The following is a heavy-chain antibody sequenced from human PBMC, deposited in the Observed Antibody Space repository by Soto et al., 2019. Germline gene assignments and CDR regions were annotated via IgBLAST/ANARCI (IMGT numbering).Heavy chain of an antibody. CDR3: AKETYSGPLDY. CDR1: GFTLSSYG. J-gene: IGHJ4*02. D-gene: IGHD2-15*01. CDR2: ISYDGSNK. Sequence: LRLSCAASGFTLSSYGMHWVRQAPGKGLEWVAVISYDGSNKYYADSVKGRFTISRDNSKNTLYLQMNSLRAEDTAVYYCAKETYSGPLDYWGQGTLVTVSS. V-gene: IGHV3-30*18.